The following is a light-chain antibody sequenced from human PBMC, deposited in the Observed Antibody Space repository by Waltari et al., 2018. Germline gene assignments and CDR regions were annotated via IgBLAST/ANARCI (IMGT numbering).Light chain of an antibody. V-gene: IGKV1-5*01. CDR1: QGISSW. J-gene: IGKJ1*01. Sequence: DIQMTQSPSTVSASVGDRVTITCRASQGISSWLAWYQQKPGKAPKLLIYDASSLESGGPSRFSGSGSGTEFTLTISSLQPDDFAAYYCQQYNTYPWTFGQGTKVEIK. CDR2: DAS. CDR3: QQYNTYPWT.